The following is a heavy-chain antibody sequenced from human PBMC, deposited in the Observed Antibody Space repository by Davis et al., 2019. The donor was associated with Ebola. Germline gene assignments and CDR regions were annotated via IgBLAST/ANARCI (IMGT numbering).Heavy chain of an antibody. CDR1: GGTFSSYA. D-gene: IGHD6-19*01. Sequence: SVKVSCKASGGTFSSYAISWVRQAPGQGLEWMGGIIPILGIANYAQKFQGRVTITADESTSTAYTELSSLRSEDTAVYYCARGEKLVAVAGLWEYYFDYWGQGTLVTVSS. CDR2: IIPILGIA. V-gene: IGHV1-69*10. CDR3: ARGEKLVAVAGLWEYYFDY. J-gene: IGHJ4*02.